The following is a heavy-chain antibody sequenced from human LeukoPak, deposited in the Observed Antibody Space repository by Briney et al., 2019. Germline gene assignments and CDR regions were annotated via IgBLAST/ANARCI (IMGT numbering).Heavy chain of an antibody. CDR3: AREPLTPTSGYGWIVYPGSYYYGMDV. Sequence: ASVKVSCKASGYTFTGYYMHWVRQAPGQGLEWMGWINPNSGGTNYAQKFQGRVTMTRDTSISTAYMELSRLRSGDTAVYYCAREPLTPTSGYGWIVYPGSYYYGMDVWGQGTTVTVSS. CDR1: GYTFTGYY. D-gene: IGHD5-12*01. CDR2: INPNSGGT. V-gene: IGHV1-2*02. J-gene: IGHJ6*02.